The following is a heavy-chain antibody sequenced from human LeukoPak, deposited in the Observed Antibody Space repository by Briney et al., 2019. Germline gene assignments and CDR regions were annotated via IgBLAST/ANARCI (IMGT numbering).Heavy chain of an antibody. V-gene: IGHV3-30*02. J-gene: IGHJ6*03. CDR2: IRCDGSNK. CDR3: AKDEGGQLGPHYYYYYMDV. CDR1: GFTFSSYG. D-gene: IGHD5-18*01. Sequence: GGSLRLSCAASGFTFSSYGMHWVRQAPGKGLEWVAFIRCDGSNKYYADSVKGRFTISRDNSKNTLYLQMNSLRAEDTAVYYCAKDEGGQLGPHYYYYYMDVWGKGTTVTVSS.